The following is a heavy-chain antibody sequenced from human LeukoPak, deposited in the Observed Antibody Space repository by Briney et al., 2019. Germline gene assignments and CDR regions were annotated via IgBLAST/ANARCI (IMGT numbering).Heavy chain of an antibody. CDR3: ARSPRITIFGVATGYWYFDL. D-gene: IGHD3-3*01. CDR1: GGSISSSSDY. J-gene: IGHJ2*01. V-gene: IGHV4-39*07. CDR2: TSYTGGT. Sequence: SETLSLTCTVSGGSISSSSDYWGWIRQPPGKGLEWIGNTSYTGGTYYNPSLKSRVIISLDTSKNQFSLKLSSVTAADTAVYYCARSPRITIFGVATGYWYFDLWGRGTLVTVSS.